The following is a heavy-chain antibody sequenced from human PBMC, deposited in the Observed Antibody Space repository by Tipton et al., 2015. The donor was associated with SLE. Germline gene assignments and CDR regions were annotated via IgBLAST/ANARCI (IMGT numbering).Heavy chain of an antibody. J-gene: IGHJ4*02. D-gene: IGHD3-16*01. CDR2: LSYSGST. CDR1: GGSVSSYY. Sequence: GLVKPSETLSLTCTVSGGSVSSYYWSWIRQSPEKGLEWIGYLSYSGSTNYNPSLESRVTISVDTSKNQFSLKLSSVTAADTAVYYCATQGYYDSSFDYWGQGTLVTVSS. CDR3: ATQGYYDSSFDY. V-gene: IGHV4-59*08.